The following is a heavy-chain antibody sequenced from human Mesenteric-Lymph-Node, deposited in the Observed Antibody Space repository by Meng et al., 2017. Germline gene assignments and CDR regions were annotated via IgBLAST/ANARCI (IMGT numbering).Heavy chain of an antibody. CDR2: IYYSGST. CDR3: ARGSINYYDSSGYDY. CDR1: GGSISSYY. V-gene: IGHV4-59*01. D-gene: IGHD3-22*01. J-gene: IGHJ4*02. Sequence: GSLRLSCTVSGGSISSYYWSWIRQPPGKGLEWIGYIYYSGSTNYNPSLKSRVTISVDTSKNQFSLKLSSVTAADTAVYYCARGSINYYDSSGYDYWGQGTLVTVSS.